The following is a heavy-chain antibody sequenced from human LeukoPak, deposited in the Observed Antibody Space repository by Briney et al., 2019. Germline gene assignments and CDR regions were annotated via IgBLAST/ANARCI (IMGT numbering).Heavy chain of an antibody. V-gene: IGHV3-23*01. CDR2: ISGSGGST. J-gene: IGHJ4*02. D-gene: IGHD3-16*01. CDR1: GFTFSSYA. Sequence: GGSLRLSCAASGFTFSSYAMSWVRQAPGNGLEWVSAISGSGGSTYYADSVKGRFTISRDNSKNTLYLQMNSLRAEDTAVYYCAKDGGEYGEFDYWGQGTLVTVSS. CDR3: AKDGGEYGEFDY.